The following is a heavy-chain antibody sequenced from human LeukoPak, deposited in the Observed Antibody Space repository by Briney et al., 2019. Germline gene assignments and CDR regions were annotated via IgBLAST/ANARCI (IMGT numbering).Heavy chain of an antibody. J-gene: IGHJ4*02. D-gene: IGHD2-2*01. V-gene: IGHV3-48*02. Sequence: GGSLRLSCTASGVTFSSYSMNWVRQAPGKGLEWVSYISSSSSTIYYADSVKGRFTISRDNAKNSLYLQMSSLRDEDTAVYYCARGGLVVPAANFDYWGQGTLVTVSS. CDR2: ISSSSSTI. CDR1: GVTFSSYS. CDR3: ARGGLVVPAANFDY.